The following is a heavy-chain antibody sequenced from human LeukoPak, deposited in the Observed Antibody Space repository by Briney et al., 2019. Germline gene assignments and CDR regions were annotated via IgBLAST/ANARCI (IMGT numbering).Heavy chain of an antibody. CDR1: GYSFTSYW. CDR3: ARQVVVVPADGANYYYGMDV. V-gene: IGHV5-51*01. J-gene: IGHJ6*02. CDR2: IYPGDSDT. Sequence: GESLKISCKGSGYSFTSYWIGWVRQMPGKGLEWMGIIYPGDSDTRYSPSFQGQVTISADKSISTAYLQWSSLKASDTAMYYCARQVVVVPADGANYYYGMDVWGQGTTVTVSS. D-gene: IGHD2-2*01.